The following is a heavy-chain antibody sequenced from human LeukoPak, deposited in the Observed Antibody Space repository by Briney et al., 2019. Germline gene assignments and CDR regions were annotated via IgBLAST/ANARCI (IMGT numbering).Heavy chain of an antibody. Sequence: GGSLRPSCAAPGFTFSSYAMSWGPQAPGKGLDWVPAISGSGGSKYYADSVKGRFTISRDNSKNTLYLQMNSLRAEDTAVYYCAKDTLHDCGDHFDYWGQGTLVTVSS. CDR2: ISGSGGSK. CDR3: AKDTLHDCGDHFDY. D-gene: IGHD4-17*01. V-gene: IGHV3-23*01. CDR1: GFTFSSYA. J-gene: IGHJ4*02.